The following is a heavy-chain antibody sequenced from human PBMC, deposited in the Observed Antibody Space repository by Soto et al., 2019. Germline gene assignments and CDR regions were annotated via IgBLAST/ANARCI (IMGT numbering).Heavy chain of an antibody. D-gene: IGHD1-26*01. V-gene: IGHV1-69*01. CDR1: GGTFSSYA. CDR2: IIPIFGTA. J-gene: IGHJ4*02. Sequence: QVQLVQSGAEVKKPGSSVKVSCKASGGTFSSYAISWVRQAPGHGLERMGGIIPIFGTANYAQKFQGRVTITADESTSTAYMELGSMRSEETAVYYCAQGIVGAAGFYYFDYWGQGTLVTVSS. CDR3: AQGIVGAAGFYYFDY.